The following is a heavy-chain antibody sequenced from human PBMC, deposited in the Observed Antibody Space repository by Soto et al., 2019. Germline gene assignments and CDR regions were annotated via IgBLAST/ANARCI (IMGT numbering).Heavy chain of an antibody. CDR2: ISNSGSNT. CDR1: GFTFRNYA. CDR3: ASRTVPVLHY. D-gene: IGHD4-17*01. Sequence: GGSLRLSCVVCGFTFRNYAMTWVRQAPGKGLEWVSSISNSGSNTYYADAVKGRFTISRDNSKNTVFLQMSSLRVDDTAVYYCASRTVPVLHYWGQGLLVTSPQ. J-gene: IGHJ4*02. V-gene: IGHV3-23*01.